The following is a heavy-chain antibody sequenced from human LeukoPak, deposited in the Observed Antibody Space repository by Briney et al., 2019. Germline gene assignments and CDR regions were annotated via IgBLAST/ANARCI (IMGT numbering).Heavy chain of an antibody. V-gene: IGHV1-2*02. J-gene: IGHJ4*02. CDR1: GYTFTGYY. CDR3: ARFQGSGMSDYDYVWGSYPDY. CDR2: INPNSGGT. D-gene: IGHD3-16*01. Sequence: ASVKVSCKASGYTFTGYYMHWVRQAPGQGLEWMGWINPNSGGTNYAQKFQGRVTMTRDTSISTAYMELSRPRSDDTAVYYCARFQGSGMSDYDYVWGSYPDYWGQGTLVTVSS.